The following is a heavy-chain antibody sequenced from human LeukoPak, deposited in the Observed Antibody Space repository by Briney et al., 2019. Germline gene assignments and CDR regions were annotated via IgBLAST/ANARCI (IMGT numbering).Heavy chain of an antibody. V-gene: IGHV3-7*01. J-gene: IGHJ4*02. D-gene: IGHD3-9*01. CDR1: GFTFSSYW. CDR3: ARDALDILTGYYSDY. Sequence: GGSLRLSCAASGFTFSSYWMGWVRQAPGKGLEWVANIKQDGSEKYYVDSVKGRFTISRDNAKNSLYLQMNSLRAEDTAVYYCARDALDILTGYYSDYWGQGTLVTVSS. CDR2: IKQDGSEK.